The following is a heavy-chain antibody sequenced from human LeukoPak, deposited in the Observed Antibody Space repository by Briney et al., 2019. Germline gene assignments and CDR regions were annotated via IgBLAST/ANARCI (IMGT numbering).Heavy chain of an antibody. CDR2: ISSYNGQT. J-gene: IGHJ4*02. CDR1: GFFLNSYG. V-gene: IGHV1-18*04. D-gene: IGHD2-21*02. CDR3: AREGPYCGGVCYPLDY. Sequence: GASVKVSCKASGFFLNSYGISWVRQAPGQGLEWVAWISSYNGQTKYAEKFQGRVTLTADASTSTVDMEVRSLRSDDTAVYYCAREGPYCGGVCYPLDYWGQGTLVTVSS.